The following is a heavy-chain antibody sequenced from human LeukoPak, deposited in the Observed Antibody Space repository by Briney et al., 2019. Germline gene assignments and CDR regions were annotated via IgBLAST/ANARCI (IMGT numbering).Heavy chain of an antibody. V-gene: IGHV3-23*01. CDR3: AKGTIAAAGTGDYFDY. CDR2: VSGSGGST. D-gene: IGHD6-13*01. J-gene: IGHJ4*02. CDR1: GFTFSSYA. Sequence: GGSLRLSCVASGFTFSSYAMKWVRQAPGKGLEWVSDVSGSGGSTYYADSVKGRFIISRDNSKNTLYLQMNSPRAEDTAVYYCAKGTIAAAGTGDYFDYWGQGTLVTVSS.